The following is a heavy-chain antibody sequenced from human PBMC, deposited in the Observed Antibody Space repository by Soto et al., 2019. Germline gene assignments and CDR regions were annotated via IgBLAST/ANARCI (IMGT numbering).Heavy chain of an antibody. CDR2: ISSSGSTI. CDR3: ARVLGYKSGYDYVYYYYYYGMDV. CDR1: GFTFSDYY. D-gene: IGHD5-12*01. V-gene: IGHV3-11*01. Sequence: QVQLVESGGGLVKPGGSLRLSCAASGFTFSDYYMSWIRQAPGKGLEWVSYISSSGSTIYYADSVKGRFTISRDNAKNSLYLQMNSMGAEDTAVYYCARVLGYKSGYDYVYYYYYYGMDVWGQGTTVTVSS. J-gene: IGHJ6*02.